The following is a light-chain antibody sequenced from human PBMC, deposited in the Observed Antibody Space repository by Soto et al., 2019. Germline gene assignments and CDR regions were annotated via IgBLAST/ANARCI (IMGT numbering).Light chain of an antibody. CDR1: QSVSSSY. J-gene: IGKJ1*01. V-gene: IGKV3-20*01. CDR3: QQYDKWPRT. CDR2: GAS. Sequence: EIVFTQSPGTLSLSPGERATLSCRASQSVSSSYLAWYQQKPGEAPRLLIGGASSRATGIPDRFSGGGSGTDFTLTISRLEPEDFAVYYCQQYDKWPRTFGQGTKVDIK.